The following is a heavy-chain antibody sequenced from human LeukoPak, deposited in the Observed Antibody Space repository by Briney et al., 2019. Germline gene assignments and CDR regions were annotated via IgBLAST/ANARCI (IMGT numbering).Heavy chain of an antibody. CDR2: IYYSGST. V-gene: IGHV4-39*07. Sequence: PSETLSLTCTVSGGSISSSSYYWGWIRQPPGKGLEWIGSIYYSGSTYYNPSLKSRVTISVDTSKNQFSLRLSSVTAADTAIYFCARSETIWYYFDHWGQGRLVTVSS. J-gene: IGHJ4*02. CDR3: ARSETIWYYFDH. CDR1: GGSISSSSYY. D-gene: IGHD1-7*01.